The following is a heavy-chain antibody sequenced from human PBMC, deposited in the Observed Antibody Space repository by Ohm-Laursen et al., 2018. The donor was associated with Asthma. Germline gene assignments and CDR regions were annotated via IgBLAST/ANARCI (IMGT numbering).Heavy chain of an antibody. D-gene: IGHD3-22*01. CDR1: GGTFSSYA. Sequence: ASVKVSCKASGGTFSSYAISWVRQAPGQGLEWMGWINAGNGNTKYSQKFQGRVTITRGTSASTAYMELSSLRSEDTAVYYCARGVDSSGYLNPWGQGTLVTVSS. J-gene: IGHJ5*02. CDR2: INAGNGNT. V-gene: IGHV1-3*01. CDR3: ARGVDSSGYLNP.